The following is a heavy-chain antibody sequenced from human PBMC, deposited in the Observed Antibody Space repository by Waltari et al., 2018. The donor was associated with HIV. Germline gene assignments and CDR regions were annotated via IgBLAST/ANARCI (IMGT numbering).Heavy chain of an antibody. CDR1: GYTFTNFG. J-gene: IGHJ2*01. V-gene: IGHV1-18*01. CDR2: FNSYNGDT. Sequence: LKKTGASVKLSCKASGYTFTNFGINWVRQAPGQGLEWMGWFNSYNGDTKYAQKFQDRVTMTTDTSTSTAYMELRSLRSDDTSVYYCARFFPTATTTGWYLDLWGPGTLVTMSS. CDR3: ARFFPTATTTGWYLDL. D-gene: IGHD4-17*01.